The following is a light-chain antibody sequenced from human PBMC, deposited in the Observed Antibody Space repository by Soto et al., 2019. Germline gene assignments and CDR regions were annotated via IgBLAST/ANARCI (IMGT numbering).Light chain of an antibody. CDR1: SSDVGGSNF. CDR2: EVN. Sequence: QSALTQPPSASGSPGQSVTISCTGTSSDVGGSNFVSWFQQTPGKAPKLIIYEVNKRPSGVPDRFSGSKSGNTASLTVSGLQAGDEADYYCNSYAGSNNFVVFGGGTKLTVL. CDR3: NSYAGSNNFVV. J-gene: IGLJ2*01. V-gene: IGLV2-8*01.